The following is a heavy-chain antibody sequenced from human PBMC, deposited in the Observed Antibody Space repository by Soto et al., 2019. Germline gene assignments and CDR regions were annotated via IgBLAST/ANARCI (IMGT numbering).Heavy chain of an antibody. CDR3: ARDGNSSGFFDS. CDR1: GDSISNDNW. J-gene: IGHJ4*02. D-gene: IGHD6-19*01. CDR2: IHHSGRT. V-gene: IGHV4-4*02. Sequence: PSETLSLTCAVSGDSISNDNWWSWVRQSPGEGLEWIGEIHHSGRTNYNPSLKSRVTISVDKSKNQFSLKLSPVTAADTAVYYCARDGNSSGFFDSWGQGTLVTVSS.